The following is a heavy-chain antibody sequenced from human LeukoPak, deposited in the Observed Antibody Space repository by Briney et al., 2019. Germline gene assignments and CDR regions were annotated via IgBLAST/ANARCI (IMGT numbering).Heavy chain of an antibody. CDR1: GYTFTSYG. CDR2: ISAYNGNT. V-gene: IGHV1-18*01. CDR3: ARAVYYYDSSGYYNY. D-gene: IGHD3-22*01. J-gene: IGHJ4*02. Sequence: ASVKVSCKASGYTFTSYGISWARQAPGQGLEWMGWISAYNGNTNYAQKLQGRVTMTTDTSTSTAYMELRSLRSDDTAVYYCARAVYYYDSSGYYNYWGQGTLVTVSS.